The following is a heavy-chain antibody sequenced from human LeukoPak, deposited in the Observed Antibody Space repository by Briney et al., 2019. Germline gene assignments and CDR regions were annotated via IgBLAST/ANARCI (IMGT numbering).Heavy chain of an antibody. J-gene: IGHJ4*02. CDR2: ISSSSTTI. CDR3: ARGGVAVAGTWGDY. CDR1: GFSLNTYS. D-gene: IGHD6-19*01. V-gene: IGHV3-48*04. Sequence: PTGGSLRLSCAASGFSLNTYSMNWVRQAPGKGLEWVSYISSSSTTIYYADSVKGRFTISRDNAKNSVYLQMNSLRAEDTAVYYCARGGVAVAGTWGDYWGQGTLVTVSS.